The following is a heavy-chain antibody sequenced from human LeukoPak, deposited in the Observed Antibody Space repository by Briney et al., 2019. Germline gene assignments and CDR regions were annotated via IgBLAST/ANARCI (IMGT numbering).Heavy chain of an antibody. Sequence: GGSLRLSCAASGFTFSSYSMNWVRQAPGKGLEWVSSISSSSSYIYYADSVKGRFTISRDNAKNSPYLQMNSLRAEDTAVYYCARDNPMYYDILTGYYQKYYGMDVWGQGTTVTVSS. J-gene: IGHJ6*02. CDR3: ARDNPMYYDILTGYYQKYYGMDV. CDR1: GFTFSSYS. CDR2: ISSSSSYI. D-gene: IGHD3-9*01. V-gene: IGHV3-21*01.